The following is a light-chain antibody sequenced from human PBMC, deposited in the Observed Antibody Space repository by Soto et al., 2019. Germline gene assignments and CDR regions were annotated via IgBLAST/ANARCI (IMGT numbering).Light chain of an antibody. CDR1: QSVLSXSNNKNY. V-gene: IGKV4-1*01. CDR2: WAS. J-gene: IGKJ5*01. Sequence: DFVMTQSLDSXXVXXXERATINCKSSQSVLSXSNNKNYLAWLQQKPGRPPKLVIHWASIRASGVPDRFSGSGSGTDFTLTISSLQAEDVAVYYCQQYHSDPITFGPGTRLEI. CDR3: QQYHSDPIT.